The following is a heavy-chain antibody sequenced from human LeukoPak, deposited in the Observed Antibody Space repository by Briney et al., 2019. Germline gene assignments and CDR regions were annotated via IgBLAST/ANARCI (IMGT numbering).Heavy chain of an antibody. CDR2: INQDESAK. CDR3: ARLYGAVTIFDY. Sequence: GGPLRLSCAVSGFSFSTYWMSWVRQAPGKGLEWVASINQDESAKYYVDSVRGRFTTSRDNAKNSLYLQMNSLRAEDTAVYYCARLYGAVTIFDYWGQGTLVTVSS. CDR1: GFSFSTYW. V-gene: IGHV3-7*01. D-gene: IGHD4-17*01. J-gene: IGHJ4*02.